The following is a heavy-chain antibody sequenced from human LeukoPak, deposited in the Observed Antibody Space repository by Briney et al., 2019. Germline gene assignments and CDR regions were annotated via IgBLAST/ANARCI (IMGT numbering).Heavy chain of an antibody. CDR2: ISGNGAAT. J-gene: IGHJ4*02. CDR3: AKDWGRDYGDLIDY. V-gene: IGHV3-23*01. CDR1: GFTFSGSA. D-gene: IGHD4-17*01. Sequence: PGGSLRLSCAASGFTFSGSAMSWVRQAPGKGLEWVSAISGNGAATFYADSVKGRFTISRDNSKNTLYLQMNSLRAEDTAVYYCAKDWGRDYGDLIDYWGQGTLVTVSS.